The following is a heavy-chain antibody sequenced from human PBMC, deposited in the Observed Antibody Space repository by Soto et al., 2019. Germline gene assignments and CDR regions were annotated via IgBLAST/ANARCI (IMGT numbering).Heavy chain of an antibody. J-gene: IGHJ4*02. V-gene: IGHV1-69*13. Sequence: ASVKVSCKASGGTFSSYAISWVRQAPGQGLEWMGGVIPNFGTPNYAQKFQGRVTITADESTSTAYMELSSLSSEDTAVYYCARARSGYFDYWGQGTLVTVST. CDR1: GGTFSSYA. CDR3: ARARSGYFDY. D-gene: IGHD3-22*01. CDR2: VIPNFGTP.